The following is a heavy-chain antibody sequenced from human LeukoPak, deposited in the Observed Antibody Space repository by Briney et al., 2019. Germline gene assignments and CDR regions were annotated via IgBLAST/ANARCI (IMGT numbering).Heavy chain of an antibody. CDR3: VLSSGWPYFDY. J-gene: IGHJ4*02. CDR2: ISSSSSYI. Sequence: GGSLRLSCAASGFTFSSYSMNWVRQAPGKGLEWVSSISSSSSYIYYADSVKGRFTIPRDNAKNSLYLQMNSLRAEDTAVYYCVLSSGWPYFDYWGQGTLVTVSS. D-gene: IGHD6-19*01. CDR1: GFTFSSYS. V-gene: IGHV3-21*01.